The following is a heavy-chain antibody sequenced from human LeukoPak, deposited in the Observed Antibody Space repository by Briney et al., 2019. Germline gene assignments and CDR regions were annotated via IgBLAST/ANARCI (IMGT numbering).Heavy chain of an antibody. Sequence: GGSLRLSCAASGFTVSSNYMSWVRQAPGKGLEWVAVIWYDGSNKYYADSVKGRFTISRDNSKNTLYLQMNSLRAEDTAVYYCARDVRGPWGQGTLVTVSS. CDR1: GFTVSSNY. CDR2: IWYDGSNK. J-gene: IGHJ5*02. CDR3: ARDVRGP. V-gene: IGHV3-33*08. D-gene: IGHD2-8*01.